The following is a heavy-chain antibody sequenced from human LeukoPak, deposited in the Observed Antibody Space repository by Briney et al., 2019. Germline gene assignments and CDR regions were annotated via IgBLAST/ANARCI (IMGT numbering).Heavy chain of an antibody. CDR3: AKGGGYDVHFDY. Sequence: GGSLRLSFAASGFTFSSYAMSWVRQAPGKGLEWVSTISGSGGSTYYADPVKGRFTISRDNSKNTMYLQMNSLRAEDTAVYYCAKGGGYDVHFDYWGQGTLVTVSS. CDR1: GFTFSSYA. V-gene: IGHV3-23*01. D-gene: IGHD5-12*01. CDR2: ISGSGGST. J-gene: IGHJ4*02.